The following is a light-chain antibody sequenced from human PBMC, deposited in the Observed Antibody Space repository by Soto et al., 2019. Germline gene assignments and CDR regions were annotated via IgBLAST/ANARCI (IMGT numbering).Light chain of an antibody. CDR1: QGISSY. V-gene: IGKV1-9*01. J-gene: IGKJ2*01. CDR2: AAS. Sequence: DIQLTQSPSFLSASVGDRVTITCRASQGISSYLAWYQQKPGKAPKLLIYAASTLQIGVPSRFSGSGSGTEFTLTISSLQPEDFATYYCKQYNSYPRTFGQGTKLEIK. CDR3: KQYNSYPRT.